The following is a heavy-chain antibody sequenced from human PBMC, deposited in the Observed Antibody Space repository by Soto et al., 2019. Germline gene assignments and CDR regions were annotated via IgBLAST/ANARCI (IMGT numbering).Heavy chain of an antibody. CDR2: ISYDGSKK. CDR3: AKDTFYHDSSGYYVLDY. CDR1: EFTFSSYG. V-gene: IGHV3-30*18. D-gene: IGHD3-22*01. Sequence: LRLSCAASEFTFSSYGIHWVRQAPGKGLEWVAVISYDGSKKNYLDSVKGRFTISRDNSKNTMYLEMNSLRAEDTAVYYCAKDTFYHDSSGYYVLDYWGQGTLVTVSS. J-gene: IGHJ4*02.